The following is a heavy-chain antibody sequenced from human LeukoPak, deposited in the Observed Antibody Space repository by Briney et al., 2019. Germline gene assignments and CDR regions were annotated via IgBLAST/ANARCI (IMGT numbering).Heavy chain of an antibody. V-gene: IGHV3-30*02. J-gene: IGHJ4*02. D-gene: IGHD5-18*01. CDR1: GFTSSSYG. CDR3: AKDRGRGYSYGYGYYFDY. Sequence: PGGSLRLSCAASGFTSSSYGMHWVRQAPGKGLEWVAFVRFDGSNKYYAHSVKGRFTISRDNSKNTLYLQMNSLRAEDTTVYYCAKDRGRGYSYGYGYYFDYWGQGTLVTVSS. CDR2: VRFDGSNK.